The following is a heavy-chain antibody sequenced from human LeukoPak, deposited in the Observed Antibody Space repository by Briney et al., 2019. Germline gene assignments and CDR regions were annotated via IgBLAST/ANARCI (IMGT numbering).Heavy chain of an antibody. CDR3: ARDRVGSGWFDY. CDR1: GGSISSYY. Sequence: PSETLSLTCTVSGGSISSYYCNWIRQPAGKGLEWIGRIYTSGSTNYNPSLKSRVTMSVDTSKNQFSLKPRSVTAADTAVYYCARDRVGSGWFDYWGQGTLVTVSS. J-gene: IGHJ4*02. V-gene: IGHV4-4*07. CDR2: IYTSGST. D-gene: IGHD6-19*01.